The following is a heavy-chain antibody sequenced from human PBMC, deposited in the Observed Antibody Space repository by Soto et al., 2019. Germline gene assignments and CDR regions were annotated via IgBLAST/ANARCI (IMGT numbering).Heavy chain of an antibody. J-gene: IGHJ5*02. D-gene: IGHD7-27*01. V-gene: IGHV3-21*01. CDR1: GFTFSSYN. CDR3: ARSLGLDP. CDR2: ISAVSTYM. Sequence: ESGGGLVKPGGSLRLSCAASGFTFSSYNMNWVRQAPGKGLEWVSSISAVSTYMYYADSVKGRFTISRDNAKNSLYLQMNSLRAEDTAVYYCARSLGLDPWGQGTLVTVSS.